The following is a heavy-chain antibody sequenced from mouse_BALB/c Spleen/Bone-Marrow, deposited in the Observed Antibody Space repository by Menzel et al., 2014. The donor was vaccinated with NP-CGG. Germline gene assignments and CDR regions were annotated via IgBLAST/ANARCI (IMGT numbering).Heavy chain of an antibody. CDR1: GYTFTDYA. Sequence: QVHVKQSGAELVRPGVSVKISCKGSGYTFTDYAMHWVKQSHAKSLEWIGVISTYYGDASYNQKFKGKATMTVDKSSSTAYMELARLTSEDSAIYYCASGSYYYAMDYWGQGTSVTVSS. V-gene: IGHV1S137*01. CDR3: ASGSYYYAMDY. D-gene: IGHD1-1*02. J-gene: IGHJ4*01. CDR2: ISTYYGDA.